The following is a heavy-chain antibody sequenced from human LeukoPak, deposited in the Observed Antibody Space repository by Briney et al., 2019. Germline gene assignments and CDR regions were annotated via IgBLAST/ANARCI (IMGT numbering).Heavy chain of an antibody. Sequence: SETLSLTCTVSGGSISSGDYYWSWIRQPPGKGLEWIGYIYYSGSTYYNPSLKSRVTISVDTSKNQFSLKLSSVTAADTAVYYCARAQPTYGGNSASWFDPWGQGTLVTVSS. J-gene: IGHJ5*02. V-gene: IGHV4-30-4*01. D-gene: IGHD4-23*01. CDR3: ARAQPTYGGNSASWFDP. CDR1: GGSISSGDYY. CDR2: IYYSGST.